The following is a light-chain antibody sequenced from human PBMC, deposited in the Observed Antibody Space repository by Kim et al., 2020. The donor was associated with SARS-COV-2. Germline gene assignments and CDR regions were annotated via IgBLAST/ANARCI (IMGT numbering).Light chain of an antibody. Sequence: VSPGERATLTCRASQSVSRYLAWYQQKAGQAPRLLIYDASNRATGIPSRFSGSGSGTDFTLTISSLEPEDFAVYYCQQHNNWPLTFGGGTKVDIK. CDR1: QSVSRY. J-gene: IGKJ4*02. CDR3: QQHNNWPLT. V-gene: IGKV3-11*01. CDR2: DAS.